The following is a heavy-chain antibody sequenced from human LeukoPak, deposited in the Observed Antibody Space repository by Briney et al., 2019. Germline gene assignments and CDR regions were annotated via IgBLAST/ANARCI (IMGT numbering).Heavy chain of an antibody. J-gene: IGHJ3*02. Sequence: PSETLSLTCSVSGGSIAGGGHYWSWIRQYPEKGLVWIGCIYYSGSTYYNPSLESRVSISVDTSKNQFFLKLSSVTAADTAVYYCANYGDYGTYAFDIWGQGTMVTVSS. CDR3: ANYGDYGTYAFDI. D-gene: IGHD4-17*01. V-gene: IGHV4-30-4*08. CDR2: IYYSGST. CDR1: GGSIAGGGHY.